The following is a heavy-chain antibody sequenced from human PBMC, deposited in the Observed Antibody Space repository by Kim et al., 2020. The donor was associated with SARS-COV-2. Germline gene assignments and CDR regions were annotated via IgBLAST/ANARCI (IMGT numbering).Heavy chain of an antibody. CDR1: GFTFSDSA. CDR2: IRSKVDGYAT. CDR3: TRYPGTALAFWYAFDV. D-gene: IGHD1-1*01. J-gene: IGHJ3*01. Sequence: GGSLRLSCGASGFTFSDSAMHWVRRASGKGLEWVGRIRSKVDGYATAYSASVSGRITISRDDSRNTAYMQMNSLKTEDTAVYYNTRYPGTALAFWYAFDV. V-gene: IGHV3-73*01.